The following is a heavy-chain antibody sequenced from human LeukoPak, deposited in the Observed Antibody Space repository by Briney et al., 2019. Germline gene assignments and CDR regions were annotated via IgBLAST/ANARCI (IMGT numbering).Heavy chain of an antibody. CDR1: GGTFSNYA. J-gene: IGHJ4*02. D-gene: IGHD3-22*01. CDR3: ARGYGGVNYYDSSGYYFDY. CDR2: IIPIFGTA. V-gene: IGHV1-69*05. Sequence: SVKVSCKGSGGTFSNYAISWVRQAPGQGLEWMGRIIPIFGTANYAQKFQGRVTITTDESTSTAYMELGSLRSEDTAVYYCARGYGGVNYYDSSGYYFDYWGQGTLVTVSS.